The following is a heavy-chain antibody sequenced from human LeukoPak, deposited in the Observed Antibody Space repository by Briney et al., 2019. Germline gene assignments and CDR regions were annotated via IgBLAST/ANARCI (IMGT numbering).Heavy chain of an antibody. V-gene: IGHV3-53*01. CDR2: IHTSGDT. J-gene: IGHJ5*02. Sequence: GGSLRLSCVASGVVFKSETMHWVRQAPGKGLEWVSAIHTSGDTCYADSVKGRFTISRDTSKNTLYLQINSLRVEDTAVYYCIVFGDSNHWGQGTLVTVSS. D-gene: IGHD4-17*01. CDR1: GVVFKSET. CDR3: IVFGDSNH.